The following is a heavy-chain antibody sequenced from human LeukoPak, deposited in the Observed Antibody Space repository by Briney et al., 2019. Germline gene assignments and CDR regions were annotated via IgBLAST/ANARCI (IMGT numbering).Heavy chain of an antibody. D-gene: IGHD3-10*01. Sequence: ASVKVSRKASGGTFSSYAISWVRQAPGQGLEWMGGIIPIFGTANYAQKFQGRVTITADESTSTAYMELSSLRSEDTAVYYCARAAGFGELYDYWGQGTLVTVSS. CDR2: IIPIFGTA. V-gene: IGHV1-69*13. CDR1: GGTFSSYA. J-gene: IGHJ4*02. CDR3: ARAAGFGELYDY.